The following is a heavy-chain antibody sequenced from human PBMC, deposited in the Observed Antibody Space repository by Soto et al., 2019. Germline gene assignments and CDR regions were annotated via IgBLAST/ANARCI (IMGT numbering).Heavy chain of an antibody. CDR3: ARDSLWYYYGSGRGHYGMDV. J-gene: IGHJ6*02. Sequence: SVKVSCKASGGTFSSYAISWVRQAPGQGLEWMGGIIPIFGTANYAQKFQGRVTITADESTSTAYMELSSLRSEDTAVYYCARDSLWYYYGSGRGHYGMDVWGQGTTVTVSS. D-gene: IGHD3-10*01. V-gene: IGHV1-69*13. CDR2: IIPIFGTA. CDR1: GGTFSSYA.